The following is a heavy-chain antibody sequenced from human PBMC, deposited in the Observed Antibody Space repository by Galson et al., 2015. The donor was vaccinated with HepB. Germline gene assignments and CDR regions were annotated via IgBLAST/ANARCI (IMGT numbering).Heavy chain of an antibody. CDR3: AGAYYDFWSGYYGFDP. Sequence: SLRLSCAASGFTFSSYWMSWVRQAPGKGLEWVANIKQDGSEKYYADSVKGRFTISRDNAKNSLYLQMNSLRAEDTAVYYCAGAYYDFWSGYYGFDPWGQGTLVTVSS. D-gene: IGHD3-3*01. J-gene: IGHJ5*02. CDR2: IKQDGSEK. V-gene: IGHV3-7*01. CDR1: GFTFSSYW.